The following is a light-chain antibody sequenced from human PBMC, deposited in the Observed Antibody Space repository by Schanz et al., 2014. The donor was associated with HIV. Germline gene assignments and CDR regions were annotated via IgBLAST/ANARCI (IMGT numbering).Light chain of an antibody. J-gene: IGLJ3*02. CDR3: GSFTTSSTWV. V-gene: IGLV2-14*03. CDR1: NNDIGSYTY. Sequence: QSALTQPASVSGSPGQSITFSCTGTNNDIGSYTYVSWYQQHPDKAPKLVVYGVFDRPSGVSNRFSGSKSGNTASLTISGLQSEDEAFYYCGSFTTSSTWVFGGGTKLTVL. CDR2: GVF.